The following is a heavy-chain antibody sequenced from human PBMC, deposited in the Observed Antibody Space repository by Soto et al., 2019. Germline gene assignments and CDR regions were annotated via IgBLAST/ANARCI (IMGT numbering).Heavy chain of an antibody. V-gene: IGHV4-59*08. J-gene: IGHJ6*03. CDR3: ARHVASDDYGRKASVTQHYYYYMDV. CDR2: IYYSGST. D-gene: IGHD4-17*01. CDR1: GGSISSYY. Sequence: SETLSLTCTVSGGSISSYYWSWIRQPPGKGLEWIGYIYYSGSTNYNPSLKSRVTISVDTSKNHFSLKLSSVTAAETAVYYCARHVASDDYGRKASVTQHYYYYMDVWGKGTTVTVSS.